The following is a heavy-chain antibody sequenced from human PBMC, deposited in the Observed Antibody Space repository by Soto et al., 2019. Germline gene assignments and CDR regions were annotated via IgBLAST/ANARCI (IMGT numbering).Heavy chain of an antibody. V-gene: IGHV3-23*01. Sequence: GGSLRLSCAASGFTLSSYAMSWVRQAPGKGLEWVAAISGSGGSTYYADSVKGRFTISRDNSKNTLYLQMNSLRAEDTAVYYYARAGDRDDFWSRYYTGSTSYYYYGMDVWGQATTVTVSS. CDR1: GFTLSSYA. CDR2: ISGSGGST. J-gene: IGHJ6*02. D-gene: IGHD3-3*01. CDR3: ARAGDRDDFWSRYYTGSTSYYYYGMDV.